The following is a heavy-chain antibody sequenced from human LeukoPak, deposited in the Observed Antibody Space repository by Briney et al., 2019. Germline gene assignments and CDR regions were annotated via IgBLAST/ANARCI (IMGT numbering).Heavy chain of an antibody. V-gene: IGHV3-66*02. CDR3: AGEAPNYYYMDV. J-gene: IGHJ6*03. D-gene: IGHD6-6*01. Sequence: PGGSRRLSCAASGFTVSSNYMSRVRQAPGKGLEWVSVIYSGGSTYYADSVTGRFTISRDTSKNTLYLQMNSLRAEDTAVYYCAGEAPNYYYMDVWGKGTTVTVSS. CDR2: IYSGGST. CDR1: GFTVSSNY.